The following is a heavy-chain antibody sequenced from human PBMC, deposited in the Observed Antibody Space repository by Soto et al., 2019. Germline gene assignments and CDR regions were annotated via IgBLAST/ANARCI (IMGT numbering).Heavy chain of an antibody. D-gene: IGHD5-12*01. CDR2: IHYTGNT. J-gene: IGHJ4*02. CDR3: ARRGGWQRYYFDY. V-gene: IGHV4-31*03. CDR1: GVSISDGGYY. Sequence: QVQLQESGPGLVKSSQTLSLTCTVSGVSISDGGYYWSWIRQHPGKGLEWIGYIHYTGNTNYNPSLTSRIIMSVDTSRNQFTLELTSVTAADTAVYFCARRGGWQRYYFDYWGQGTLVSVSS.